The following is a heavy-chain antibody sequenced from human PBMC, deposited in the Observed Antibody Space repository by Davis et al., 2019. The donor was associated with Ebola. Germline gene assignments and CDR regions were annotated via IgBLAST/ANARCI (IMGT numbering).Heavy chain of an antibody. CDR3: ARHTSRFDP. V-gene: IGHV4-59*08. Sequence: SETLSLTCTVSGGSISSYYWSWIRQPPGKGLEWIGYIYYSGSTNYNPSLKSRVTISVDTSRSQFSLKLSSVTAADTAVYYCARHTSRFDPWGQGTLVTVSS. CDR1: GGSISSYY. D-gene: IGHD3-16*01. CDR2: IYYSGST. J-gene: IGHJ5*02.